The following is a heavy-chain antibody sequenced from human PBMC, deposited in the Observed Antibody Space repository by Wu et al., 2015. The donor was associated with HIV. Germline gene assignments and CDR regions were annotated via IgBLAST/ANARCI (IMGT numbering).Heavy chain of an antibody. J-gene: IGHJ5*02. Sequence: QVQLVQSGAEVKKPGASVKVSCKASGYTFTGYYMHWVRQAPGQGLEWMGWINPNSGNTGYAQQFQGRVTITRNTSISTAYMELSSLRSEDTAVYYCARGIAVVSWWFDPWGQGTLVTVSS. CDR3: ARGIAVVSWWFDP. CDR2: INPNSGNT. D-gene: IGHD6-19*01. V-gene: IGHV1-8*03. CDR1: GYTFTGYY.